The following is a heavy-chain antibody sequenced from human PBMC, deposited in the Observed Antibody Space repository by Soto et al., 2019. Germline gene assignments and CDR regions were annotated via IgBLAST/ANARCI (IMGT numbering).Heavy chain of an antibody. D-gene: IGHD4-17*01. CDR2: IWYDGSNK. Sequence: QVQLVESGGGVVQPGRSLRLSCAASGFTFSRHGMHWVRQAPGKGLEWVAVIWYDGSNKYYADSVKGRFSISRDNSKNTPYLQMNSLRVEDSAVYYCARDRGQAPYGDDVADYWGQGTLVSVSS. J-gene: IGHJ4*02. CDR3: ARDRGQAPYGDDVADY. V-gene: IGHV3-33*01. CDR1: GFTFSRHG.